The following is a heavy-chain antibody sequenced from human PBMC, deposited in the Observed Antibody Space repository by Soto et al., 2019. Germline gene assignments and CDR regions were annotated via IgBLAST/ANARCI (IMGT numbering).Heavy chain of an antibody. CDR3: FFFEAEVGIRDL. CDR2: INHSGST. Sequence: NGLEWIGEINHSGSTNYNPSLKSRVTISVDTSKNRFSMKLSSVTAADTAVYYFFFFEAEVGIRDL. V-gene: IGHV4-34*01. J-gene: IGHJ2*01. D-gene: IGHD3-3*01.